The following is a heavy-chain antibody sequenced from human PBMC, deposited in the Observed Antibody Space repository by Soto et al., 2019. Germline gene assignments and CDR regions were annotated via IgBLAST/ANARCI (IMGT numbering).Heavy chain of an antibody. D-gene: IGHD3-22*01. V-gene: IGHV3-11*01. Sequence: SLRLSCAASGFTFGTYAMSWVRQSPGNGLEWVSYISGSGSTIYYADSVKGRFTISRDNAKNALYLQMNSLRAEDTAVYYCARGQYYYDSSGYPGAFAIWGQGTMVTVS. J-gene: IGHJ3*02. CDR2: ISGSGSTI. CDR3: ARGQYYYDSSGYPGAFAI. CDR1: GFTFGTYA.